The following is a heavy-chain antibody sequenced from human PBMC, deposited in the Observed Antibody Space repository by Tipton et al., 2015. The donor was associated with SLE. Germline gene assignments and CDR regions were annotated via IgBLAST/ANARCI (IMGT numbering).Heavy chain of an antibody. CDR1: GFTFSGSA. D-gene: IGHD3-3*01. Sequence: SLRLSCAASGFTFSGSALHWVRQASGKGLEWVGHIRGKGNSYATAYAASVKGRFTISRDDSKNTAYLQMNSLKTEDTAVYYCTSKGSRTILGVAFTDWGQGTLVTVSS. CDR2: IRGKGNSYAT. J-gene: IGHJ4*02. CDR3: TSKGSRTILGVAFTD. V-gene: IGHV3-73*01.